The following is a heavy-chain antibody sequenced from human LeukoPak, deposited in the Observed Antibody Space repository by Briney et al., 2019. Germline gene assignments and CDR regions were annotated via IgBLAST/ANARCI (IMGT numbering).Heavy chain of an antibody. D-gene: IGHD4-11*01. Sequence: GGSLRISCAASGLTFSSYNMNWVRQAPGKGLEWVSFISSSSNYIYYADSVKGRFTISRDNAKNSLFLQMNSLRAEDTAVYYCARGTPTTRDFDYWGQGTLVTVSS. CDR1: GLTFSSYN. CDR2: ISSSSNYI. CDR3: ARGTPTTRDFDY. V-gene: IGHV3-21*01. J-gene: IGHJ4*02.